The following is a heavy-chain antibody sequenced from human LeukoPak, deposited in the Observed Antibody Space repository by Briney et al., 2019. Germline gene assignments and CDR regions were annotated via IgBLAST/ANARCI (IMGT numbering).Heavy chain of an antibody. CDR1: GYTFTGYY. CDR2: INPNSGGT. V-gene: IGHV1-2*02. Sequence: ASVKVSCRASGYTFTGYYMHWVRQAPGQGLEWMGWINPNSGGTNYAQKFQGRVTMTRDTSISTAYVELSRLRSDDTAVYYCARDQSSRANPNYFDYWGQGTLVTVSS. CDR3: ARDQSSRANPNYFDY. J-gene: IGHJ4*02. D-gene: IGHD6-13*01.